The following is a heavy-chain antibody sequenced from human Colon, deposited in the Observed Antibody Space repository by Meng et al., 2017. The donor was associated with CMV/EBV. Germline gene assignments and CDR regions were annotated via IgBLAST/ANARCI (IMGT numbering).Heavy chain of an antibody. CDR3: ARESTDGKDVYFDF. D-gene: IGHD3-16*01. CDR1: GDSVNSKSSY. V-gene: IGHV4-61*01. CDR2: IYYSGST. J-gene: IGHJ4*02. Sequence: SETLSLTCAVSGDSVNSKSSYWSWIRQPPGKALEWIGYIYYSGSTKYNPSVNSRVTLSLDTSKNQFSLRLRSVTAADTALYFCARESTDGKDVYFDFWGQGILVTVSS.